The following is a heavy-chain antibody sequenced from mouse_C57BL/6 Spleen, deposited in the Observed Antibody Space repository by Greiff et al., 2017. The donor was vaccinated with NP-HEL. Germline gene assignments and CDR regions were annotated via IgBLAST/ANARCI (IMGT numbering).Heavy chain of an antibody. CDR3: ARMSHYAMDY. CDR2: IYPGSGST. CDR1: GYTFTRYW. V-gene: IGHV1-55*01. Sequence: VQLQQSGAELVKPGASVKMSCKASGYTFTRYWITWVKQRPGQGLEWIGDIYPGSGSTNYNEKFKSKATLTVDTSSSTAYMQLSSLTSEDSAVYYCARMSHYAMDYWGQGTSVTVSS. J-gene: IGHJ4*01.